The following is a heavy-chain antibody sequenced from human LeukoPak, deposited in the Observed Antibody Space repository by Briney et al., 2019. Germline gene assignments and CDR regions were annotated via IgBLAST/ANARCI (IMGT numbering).Heavy chain of an antibody. CDR1: GFTFSDYY. CDR2: IGPNGGAI. CDR3: ARGLFVAGSFFDS. V-gene: IGHV3-11*04. J-gene: IGHJ4*02. D-gene: IGHD1-26*01. Sequence: PGGSLRLSCAASGFTFSDYYMAWIRQAPGKGLEWLSSIGPNGGAIYYAGSVKGRFTISRDNAKSSLYLQMTSLKAGDTAVYYCARGLFVAGSFFDSWGQGTLVTVSS.